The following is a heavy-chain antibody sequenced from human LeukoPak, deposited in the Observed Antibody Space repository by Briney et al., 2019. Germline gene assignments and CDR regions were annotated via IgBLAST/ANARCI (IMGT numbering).Heavy chain of an antibody. CDR1: GGSISSGGYY. Sequence: SETLSLTCTVSGGSISSGGYYWSWIRQHPGKGLEWIGYIYHSENTNYNPSLKSRVTMSVDTSKNQFSLKLSSVTAADTAVYYCARQGVGARNFDYWGQGTLVTVSS. CDR3: ARQGVGARNFDY. V-gene: IGHV4-31*03. D-gene: IGHD1-26*01. CDR2: IYHSENT. J-gene: IGHJ4*02.